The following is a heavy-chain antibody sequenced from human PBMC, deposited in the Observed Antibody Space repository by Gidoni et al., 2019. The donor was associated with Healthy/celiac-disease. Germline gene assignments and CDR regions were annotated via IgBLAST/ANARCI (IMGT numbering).Heavy chain of an antibody. D-gene: IGHD3-16*02. Sequence: QVQLVESGGGVVQPGRALRLYCAASGFTFSSDGRHGVRQAPGKGLGWVAVIWYDGSNKYYADSVKGRFTISRDNSKNTLYLQMNSLRAEDTAVYYCARGDVWGSYRPDGYGMDVWGQGTTVTVSS. CDR3: ARGDVWGSYRPDGYGMDV. CDR1: GFTFSSDG. J-gene: IGHJ6*02. CDR2: IWYDGSNK. V-gene: IGHV3-33*01.